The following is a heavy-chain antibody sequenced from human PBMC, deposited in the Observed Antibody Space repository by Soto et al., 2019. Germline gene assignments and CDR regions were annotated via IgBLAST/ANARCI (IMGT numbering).Heavy chain of an antibody. CDR3: ARDHHSTIAYCGGDSDY. CDR2: ISYDESNK. V-gene: IGHV3-30*03. CDR1: GFTFSSYG. J-gene: IGHJ4*02. Sequence: GGSLRLSCAASGFTFSSYGMHWVRQATGKGLEWVAVISYDESNKYNAESVKGRYTIYRDNSKNTLFLQMNSLRAEYTAVYYCARDHHSTIAYCGGDSDYWGQGP. D-gene: IGHD2-21*02.